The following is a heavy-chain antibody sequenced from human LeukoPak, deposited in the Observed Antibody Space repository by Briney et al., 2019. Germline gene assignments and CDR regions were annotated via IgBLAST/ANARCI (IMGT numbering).Heavy chain of an antibody. CDR1: GYTFTGYY. CDR2: ISAYNGNT. Sequence: ASVKVSCKASGYTFTGYYMHWVRQAPGQGLEWMGWISAYNGNTNYAQKLQGRVTMTRDTSTSTVYMELSSLRSEDTAVYYCARGLVHDYGDLNVDYWGQGTLVTVSS. J-gene: IGHJ4*02. D-gene: IGHD4-17*01. V-gene: IGHV1-18*04. CDR3: ARGLVHDYGDLNVDY.